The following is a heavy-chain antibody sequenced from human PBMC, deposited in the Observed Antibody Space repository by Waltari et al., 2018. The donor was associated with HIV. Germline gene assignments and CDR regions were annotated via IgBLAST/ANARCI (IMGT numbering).Heavy chain of an antibody. V-gene: IGHV3-74*01. CDR2: VKSEGNSI. CDR3: VREGPDIDPDYDAFDI. Sequence: EVQLVESGGGLVQPGGSLRLSCAASGFTFSNSWRHWVRQAPGKRLVKVSRVKSEGNSINHSDSVSSRFNISRDNAKNTRYLQMNSLRAEDTAVYYCVREGPDIDPDYDAFDIWGQGTMVTVSS. J-gene: IGHJ3*02. CDR1: GFTFSNSW. D-gene: IGHD4-17*01.